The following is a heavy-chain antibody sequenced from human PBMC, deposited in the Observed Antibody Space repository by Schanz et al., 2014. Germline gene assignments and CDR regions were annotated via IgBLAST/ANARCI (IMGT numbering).Heavy chain of an antibody. D-gene: IGHD3-22*01. CDR1: GITFSGYS. CDR3: AKDYESALSSPRHDAFDV. J-gene: IGHJ3*01. CDR2: ISGSSSTK. Sequence: EVQLVESGGGLAQPGGSLRLSCAASGITFSGYSMNWVRQAPGKGLEWVSYISGSSSTKYYADSVKGRFTISRDNGKKSFNRQINSVRAGAAAVFFCAKDYESALSSPRHDAFDVWGQGTVVTVSS. V-gene: IGHV3-48*01.